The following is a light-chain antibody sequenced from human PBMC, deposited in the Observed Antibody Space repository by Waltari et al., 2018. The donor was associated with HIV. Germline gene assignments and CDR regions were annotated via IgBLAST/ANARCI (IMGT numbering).Light chain of an antibody. J-gene: IGLJ3*02. CDR3: DSCAGSSNWV. CDR1: SSDVGSYNL. Sequence: QSALTQPASVSGSPGQSITISCTGSSSDVGSYNLVSWYQQHPGKAPKLMIYEGINRPSGVSNRFSGSKSGNTASLTISGLQAEDVADYYCDSCAGSSNWVFGGGTNVTVL. V-gene: IGLV2-23*01. CDR2: EGI.